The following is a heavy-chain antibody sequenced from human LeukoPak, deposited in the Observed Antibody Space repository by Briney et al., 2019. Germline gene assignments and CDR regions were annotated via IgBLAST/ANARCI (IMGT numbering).Heavy chain of an antibody. Sequence: GGSLRLSCAASGFTFSSYAMHWVRQAPGKGLEWVAVISYDGSNKYYADSVKGRFTISRDNSKNTLYLQMNSLRAEDTAVYYCARAPLYYDFWSGYYEGGLFDYWGQGTLVTVSS. CDR2: ISYDGSNK. D-gene: IGHD3-3*01. CDR3: ARAPLYYDFWSGYYEGGLFDY. V-gene: IGHV3-30-3*01. CDR1: GFTFSSYA. J-gene: IGHJ4*02.